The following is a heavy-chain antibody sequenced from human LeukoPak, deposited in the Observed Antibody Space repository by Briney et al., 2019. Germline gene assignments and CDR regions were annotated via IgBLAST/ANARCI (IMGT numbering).Heavy chain of an antibody. CDR3: ARGDPPYCSGGSCPYWYFDL. CDR1: GYTFTSYG. V-gene: IGHV1-18*01. J-gene: IGHJ2*01. CDR2: ISAYNGNT. Sequence: PSVKVSCKASGYTFTSYGISWVRQAHGQGLEWMGWISAYNGNTNYAQKLQGRVTMTTDTSTSTAYMELRSLRSDDTAVYYCARGDPPYCSGGSCPYWYFDLWGRGTLVTVSS. D-gene: IGHD2-15*01.